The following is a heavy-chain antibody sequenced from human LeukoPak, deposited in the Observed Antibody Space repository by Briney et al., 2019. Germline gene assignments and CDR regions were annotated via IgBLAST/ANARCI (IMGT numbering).Heavy chain of an antibody. D-gene: IGHD3-22*01. CDR2: INPSDGGA. CDR1: GYTFTTHY. CDR3: ARKAPHDTSGWYFDL. J-gene: IGHJ2*01. Sequence: ASVKVSCKASGYTFTTHYIHWVRQAPGQGLEWMGIINPSDGGASYAQKFQGRLTMSRDTSTTTLYMELSSLRSEDTAIYYCARKAPHDTSGWYFDLWGRGTLVTVSS. V-gene: IGHV1-46*01.